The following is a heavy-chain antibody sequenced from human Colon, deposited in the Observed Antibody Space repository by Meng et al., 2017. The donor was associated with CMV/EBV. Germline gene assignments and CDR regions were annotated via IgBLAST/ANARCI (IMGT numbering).Heavy chain of an antibody. V-gene: IGHV3-9*01. J-gene: IGHJ4*02. CDR1: GFTFDDYA. Sequence: SLRLSCAASGFTFDDYAMHWVRQAPGKGLEWVSGINWNSDRIRYADSVKGRFTISRDNAKNSLYLQMDSLRAEDTAFYYCAKARGSSTSCSDYSGQGTLVTVSS. CDR2: INWNSDRI. D-gene: IGHD2-2*01. CDR3: AKARGSSTSCSDY.